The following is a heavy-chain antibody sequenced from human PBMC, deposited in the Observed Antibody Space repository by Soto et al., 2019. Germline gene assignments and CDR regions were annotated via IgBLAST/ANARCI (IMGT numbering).Heavy chain of an antibody. J-gene: IGHJ3*02. V-gene: IGHV5-51*01. Sequence: GESLKISCKGSGYSFTSYWIGWVRQMPGKGLEWMGIIYPGDSDTRYSPSFQCQVTISADKSISTAYLQWSSLKASDTAMYYCARRVFRVTIIVLPDPLAISAQRTTVPVSS. D-gene: IGHD3-22*01. CDR2: IYPGDSDT. CDR1: GYSFTSYW. CDR3: ARRVFRVTIIVLPDPLAI.